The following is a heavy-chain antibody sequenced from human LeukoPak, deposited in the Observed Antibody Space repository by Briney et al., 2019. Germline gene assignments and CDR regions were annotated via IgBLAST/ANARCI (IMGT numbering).Heavy chain of an antibody. CDR1: GGTFSSYA. V-gene: IGHV1-69*01. J-gene: IGHJ4*02. D-gene: IGHD3-22*01. Sequence: VASVKVSCKASGGTFSSYAISWVRQAPGQGLEWMGGTIPIFGTANYAQKFQGRVTITADESTSTAYMELSSLRSEDTAVYYCARGGGWVTTPHTPYYFDYWGQGTLVTVSS. CDR3: ARGGGWVTTPHTPYYFDY. CDR2: TIPIFGTA.